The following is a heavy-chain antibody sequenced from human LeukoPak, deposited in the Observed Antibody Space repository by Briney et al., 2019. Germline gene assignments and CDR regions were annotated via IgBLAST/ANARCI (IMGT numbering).Heavy chain of an antibody. CDR1: GYTFSNYY. V-gene: IGHV1-18*01. D-gene: IGHD2-2*01. J-gene: IGHJ4*02. Sequence: ASVTVSCKASGYTFSNYYIHWVRQAPGQGLEWMGWISGNNDNPNYGQKFQGRFTVTTDSSTSTAYMELRNLRFDDTAVYYCARDGTSTDDYWGQGTLVTVSS. CDR3: ARDGTSTDDY. CDR2: ISGNNDNP.